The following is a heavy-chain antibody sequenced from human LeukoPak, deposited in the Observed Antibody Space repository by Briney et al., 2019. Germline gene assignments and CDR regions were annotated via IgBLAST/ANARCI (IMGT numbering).Heavy chain of an antibody. D-gene: IGHD2-15*01. CDR1: GASVSSVSYY. CDR3: ARDFPTYCTGGSCYGGNNDY. CDR2: VYTSGST. J-gene: IGHJ4*02. V-gene: IGHV4-61*02. Sequence: SQTLSLTCTVSGASVSSVSYYWSWMRQPAGKGLEWIGRVYTSGSTNYNPSLKSRVTISVDTSKNQFSLKLSAVTAADTAVYYCARDFPTYCTGGSCYGGNNDYWGQGTLVTVSS.